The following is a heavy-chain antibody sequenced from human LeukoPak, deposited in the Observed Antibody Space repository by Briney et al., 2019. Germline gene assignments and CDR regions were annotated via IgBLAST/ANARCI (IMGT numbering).Heavy chain of an antibody. J-gene: IGHJ6*04. V-gene: IGHV1-69*01. CDR2: IIPIFGTA. CDR1: GGTFSSYA. D-gene: IGHD3-10*01. Sequence: SVKVSCKASGGTFSSYAISWVRQAPGQGLEWMGGIIPIFGTANYAQKFQGRVTITADEFTSTAYMELSSLRSEDTAVYYCARTAHYYGSGSYYNRGPQPYPMDVWGKGTTVTVSS. CDR3: ARTAHYYGSGSYYNRGPQPYPMDV.